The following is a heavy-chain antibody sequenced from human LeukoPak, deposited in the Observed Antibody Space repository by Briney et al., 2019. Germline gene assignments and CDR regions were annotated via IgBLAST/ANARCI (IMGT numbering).Heavy chain of an antibody. CDR1: GFAFISSE. Sequence: GSLRLSCAASGFAFISSEMNWVRQAPGKGLEWVSLIHSAGYTFYADSVKDRFTISRDDSKNTLYLQMNSLRVEDTAVYYCASPASTNWPRPFDFWGQGALVTVSP. CDR2: IHSAGYT. J-gene: IGHJ4*02. V-gene: IGHV3-66*01. CDR3: ASPASTNWPRPFDF. D-gene: IGHD1-1*01.